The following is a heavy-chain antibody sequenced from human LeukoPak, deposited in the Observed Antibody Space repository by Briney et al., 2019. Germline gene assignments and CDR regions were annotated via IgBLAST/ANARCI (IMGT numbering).Heavy chain of an antibody. CDR3: ARIHSGYDPPYSYYGMDV. D-gene: IGHD5-12*01. CDR1: GFTFSDFG. J-gene: IGHJ6*04. V-gene: IGHV3-30*04. Sequence: GRSLRLSCAASGFTFSDFGIHWVRQAPGKGLEWVAVISYDGSKKYYGDSVKGRFTNSRDNSKNTLYLQMNSLRTEDTAVYYCARIHSGYDPPYSYYGMDVRGRGTRVTVSS. CDR2: ISYDGSKK.